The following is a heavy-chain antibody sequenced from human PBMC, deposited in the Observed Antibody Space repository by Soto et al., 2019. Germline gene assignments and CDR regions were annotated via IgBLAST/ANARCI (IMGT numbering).Heavy chain of an antibody. Sequence: SVKVSCKASGGTFSSYAISCVRQAPGQGLEWMGGIIPIFGTANYAQKFQGRVTITADESTSTAYMELSSLRSEDMAVYYCARVLVYGSGYYYYYGMDVWGQGTTVTVSS. CDR2: IIPIFGTA. CDR1: GGTFSSYA. D-gene: IGHD3-10*01. CDR3: ARVLVYGSGYYYYYGMDV. V-gene: IGHV1-69*13. J-gene: IGHJ6*02.